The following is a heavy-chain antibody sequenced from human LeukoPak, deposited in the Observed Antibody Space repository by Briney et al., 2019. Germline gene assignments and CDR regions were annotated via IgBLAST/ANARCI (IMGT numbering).Heavy chain of an antibody. V-gene: IGHV3-20*04. D-gene: IGHD6-13*01. Sequence: GGSLRLSCAASGFTFDDYGMSWVRQAPGKGLEWVSGINWNGGSTGYADSVKGRFTISRDNAKNSLYLQMNSLRAEDTAVYYCARENRQSIAAAGPFDYWGQGTLVTVSS. J-gene: IGHJ4*02. CDR3: ARENRQSIAAAGPFDY. CDR2: INWNGGST. CDR1: GFTFDDYG.